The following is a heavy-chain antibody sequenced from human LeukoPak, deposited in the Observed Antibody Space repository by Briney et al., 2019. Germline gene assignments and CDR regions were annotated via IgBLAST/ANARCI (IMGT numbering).Heavy chain of an antibody. V-gene: IGHV4-34*01. J-gene: IGHJ4*02. CDR3: ARVMVRGVMGY. CDR2: INHSGST. Sequence: KPSETLSLTCAVYGGSFSGYYWSWIRQPPGKGLEWIGEINHSGSTNYNQSLKSRVTISVDTSKNQFSLKLSSVTAADTAVYYCARVMVRGVMGYWGQGTLVTVSS. CDR1: GGSFSGYY. D-gene: IGHD3-10*01.